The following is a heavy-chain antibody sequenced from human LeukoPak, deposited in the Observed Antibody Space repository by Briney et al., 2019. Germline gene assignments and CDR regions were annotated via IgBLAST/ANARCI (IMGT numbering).Heavy chain of an antibody. J-gene: IGHJ4*02. Sequence: GGSLRLSCAASGFTFSSYGMHWVRQAPGKGLEWVAVISYDGSNKYYADSVKGRFTISRDNSKNTLYLQMNSLRAEDTAVYYCARDRVSLKVVDYWGQGTLVTVSS. V-gene: IGHV3-30*03. CDR3: ARDRVSLKVVDY. CDR2: ISYDGSNK. D-gene: IGHD2-2*01. CDR1: GFTFSSYG.